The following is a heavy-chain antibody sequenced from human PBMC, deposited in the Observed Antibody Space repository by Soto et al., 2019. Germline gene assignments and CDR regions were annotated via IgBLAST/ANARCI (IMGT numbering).Heavy chain of an antibody. V-gene: IGHV1-69*01. Sequence: VEDYCRASGCTFVSTSMGSVRHAPGHALEWMGGIIPIFGTANYAQKFQGRVTITADESTSTAYMELRGLRSDDTAVYYCARVTLKAGNWFDPWGQGTLVTVSS. CDR1: GCTFVSTS. CDR2: IIPIFGTA. CDR3: ARVTLKAGNWFDP. J-gene: IGHJ5*02.